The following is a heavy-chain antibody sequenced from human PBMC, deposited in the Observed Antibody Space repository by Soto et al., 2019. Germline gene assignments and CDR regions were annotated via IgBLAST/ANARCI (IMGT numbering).Heavy chain of an antibody. CDR2: ISSSSSTI. D-gene: IGHD2-8*01. CDR3: ARDRVYATDYYYYYMDV. Sequence: PGGSLRLSCAASGFTFSSYSMNWVRQAPGKGLEWVSYISSSSSTIYYADSVKGRFTISRDNAKNSLYLQMNSLRAEDTAVYYCARDRVYATDYYYYYMDVWGKGTTVTVSS. V-gene: IGHV3-48*01. CDR1: GFTFSSYS. J-gene: IGHJ6*03.